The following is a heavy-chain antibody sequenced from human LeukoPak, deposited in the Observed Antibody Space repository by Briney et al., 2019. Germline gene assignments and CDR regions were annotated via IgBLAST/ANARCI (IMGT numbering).Heavy chain of an antibody. Sequence: PGGSLRLSCAASGFTFSSYATSWVRQAPGKGLEWLSVISASGGFTYYADSVKGRFTISRDNSKNTLYLQMNSLRAEDTAVYYCAKNNVLTGKLDYWGQGTLVTVSS. CDR3: AKNNVLTGKLDY. CDR2: ISASGGFT. D-gene: IGHD3-10*01. V-gene: IGHV3-23*01. CDR1: GFTFSSYA. J-gene: IGHJ4*02.